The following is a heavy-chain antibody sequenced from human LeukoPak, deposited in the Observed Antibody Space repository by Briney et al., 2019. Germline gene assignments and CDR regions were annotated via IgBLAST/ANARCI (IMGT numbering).Heavy chain of an antibody. D-gene: IGHD6-19*01. V-gene: IGHV4-59*08. CDR3: ARSPSGWAYYFDY. J-gene: IGHJ4*02. Sequence: SETLSLTCTLSGGSISTDYWNWIRQAPGKGLEWIGYAYYDGNTNENPSLKSRVRMSVDRPGNQFSLSLTSVTAADTAVYYCARSPSGWAYYFDYWGQGTLVTVSS. CDR2: AYYDGNT. CDR1: GGSISTDY.